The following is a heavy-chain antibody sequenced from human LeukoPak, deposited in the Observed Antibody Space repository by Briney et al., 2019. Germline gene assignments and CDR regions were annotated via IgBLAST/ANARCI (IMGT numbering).Heavy chain of an antibody. V-gene: IGHV3-23*01. CDR1: GFTFSSYG. Sequence: GGTLRLSCAASGFTFSSYGMSWVRQAPGKGLEWVSAISGSGGSTYYADSVKGRFTISRDNSKNTLYLQMNSLRAEDTAVYYCAKVGYWLSLYYYYYMDVWGKGTTVTVSS. D-gene: IGHD3-22*01. CDR2: ISGSGGST. J-gene: IGHJ6*03. CDR3: AKVGYWLSLYYYYYMDV.